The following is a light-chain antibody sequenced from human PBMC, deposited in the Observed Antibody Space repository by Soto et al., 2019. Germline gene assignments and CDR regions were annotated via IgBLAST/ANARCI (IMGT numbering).Light chain of an antibody. Sequence: QSALTQPASVSGSPGQSITISCTGTSSDAGRYNYVSWYQQHPGKVPKLMISEVNKRPSGVSNRFSGSKFGNTASLTISGLHAEDEADYYCSSYTTTYSVVFGAGTKLTVL. J-gene: IGLJ3*02. CDR3: SSYTTTYSVV. CDR1: SSDAGRYNY. V-gene: IGLV2-14*01. CDR2: EVN.